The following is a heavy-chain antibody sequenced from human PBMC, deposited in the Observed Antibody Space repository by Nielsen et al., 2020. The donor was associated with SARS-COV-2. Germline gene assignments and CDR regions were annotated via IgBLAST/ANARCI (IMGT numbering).Heavy chain of an antibody. Sequence: ASVKVSCKVSGGALTLFSMHWVRQAPGKGLEWMGEFDPQDGETTYAQNFQGRVTITADKSTSTAYMELSSLRSEDTAVYYCATSLYSSSDAGTYYYYYGMDVWGQGTTVTVSS. CDR2: FDPQDGET. CDR3: ATSLYSSSDAGTYYYYYGMDV. J-gene: IGHJ6*02. V-gene: IGHV1-24*01. CDR1: GGALTLFS. D-gene: IGHD6-6*01.